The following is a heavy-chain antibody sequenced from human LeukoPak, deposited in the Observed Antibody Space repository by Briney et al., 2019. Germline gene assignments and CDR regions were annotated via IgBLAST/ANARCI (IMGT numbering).Heavy chain of an antibody. D-gene: IGHD3-22*01. V-gene: IGHV3-11*05. Sequence: GGSLRLSCAASGFTFSDYYMSWIRQAPGKGLEWVSYISSSGVHTDYADSVKGRFTISRDNSKDTLYLQMNSLRADDTAAYYCAKDQVWIVVGSFDYWGQGTLVTVSS. CDR3: AKDQVWIVVGSFDY. J-gene: IGHJ4*02. CDR2: ISSSGVHT. CDR1: GFTFSDYY.